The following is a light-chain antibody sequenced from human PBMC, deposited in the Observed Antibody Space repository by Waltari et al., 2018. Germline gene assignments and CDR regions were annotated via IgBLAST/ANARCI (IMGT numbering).Light chain of an antibody. Sequence: VLLTQSPGTLSLSPGEGATLSCRASQGVDSNYLAWYQQKPGQPPRLLIYGASNRATGIPDRFSGSGSGTDFTLTIGRLEPEDVAVYYCQQYGRSPPYTFGQGTKLEIK. CDR1: QGVDSNY. CDR2: GAS. CDR3: QQYGRSPPYT. J-gene: IGKJ2*01. V-gene: IGKV3-20*01.